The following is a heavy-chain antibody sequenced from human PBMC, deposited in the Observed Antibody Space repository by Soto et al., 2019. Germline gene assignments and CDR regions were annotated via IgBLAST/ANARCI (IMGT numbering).Heavy chain of an antibody. D-gene: IGHD3-10*01. CDR2: ISSSSSYI. Sequence: EVQLVESGGGLVKPGGSLRLSCAASGFTFSSYSMNWVRQAPGKGLEWVSSISSSSSYIYYADSVKGRFTISRDNAKNSLYLQMNSLRAEDTAVYYCARDPGVQGGGWFDPWGQGTLVTVSS. V-gene: IGHV3-21*01. CDR3: ARDPGVQGGGWFDP. J-gene: IGHJ5*02. CDR1: GFTFSSYS.